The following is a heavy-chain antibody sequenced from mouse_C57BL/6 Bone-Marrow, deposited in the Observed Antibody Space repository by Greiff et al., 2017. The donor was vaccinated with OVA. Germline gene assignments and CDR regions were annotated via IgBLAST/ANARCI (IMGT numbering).Heavy chain of an antibody. CDR1: GYTFTSYW. CDR2: IYPGNSDT. CDR3: GSYGYGGVFYFDY. Sequence: VQLQQSGTVLARPGASVKMSCKTSGYTFTSYWMHWVKQRPGQGLEWIGAIYPGNSDTSYNQKFKGKSKLTAVTSASTAYMELSSLTNEDSAVYYCGSYGYGGVFYFDYWGQGTTLTVSS. V-gene: IGHV1-5*01. J-gene: IGHJ2*01. D-gene: IGHD2-2*01.